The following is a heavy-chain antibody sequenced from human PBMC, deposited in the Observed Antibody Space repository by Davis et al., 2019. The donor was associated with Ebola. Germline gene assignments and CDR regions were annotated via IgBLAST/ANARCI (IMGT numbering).Heavy chain of an antibody. D-gene: IGHD3-22*01. V-gene: IGHV3-7*03. CDR3: ARVRGKYYYESSGYYGPPGYFDD. Sequence: GESLKISCAASGFTFSSYGMHWVRQAPGKGLEWVANIKQDGSEKYYVDSVKGRFTISRDNAKNSLYLQMKSLRAEDTAVYYCARVRGKYYYESSGYYGPPGYFDDWGQGTLVAVSS. CDR2: IKQDGSEK. J-gene: IGHJ4*02. CDR1: GFTFSSYG.